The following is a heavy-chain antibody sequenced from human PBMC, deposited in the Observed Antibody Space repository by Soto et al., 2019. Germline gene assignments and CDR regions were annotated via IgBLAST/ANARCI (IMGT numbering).Heavy chain of an antibody. CDR2: IDYSGRT. V-gene: IGHV4-31*03. CDR3: ARIAKQGARLDF. Sequence: QVQLQESGPGLVKPSQTLSLTCTVSGYSISSGGYYWSWIRQHPGKGLEWIGYIDYSGRTYYNPSLKSRVTMSLDTSKNQFSLNLSSVTAADAAMFYCARIAKQGARLDFWGQGTLVTVSS. CDR1: GYSISSGGYY. D-gene: IGHD1-26*01. J-gene: IGHJ4*02.